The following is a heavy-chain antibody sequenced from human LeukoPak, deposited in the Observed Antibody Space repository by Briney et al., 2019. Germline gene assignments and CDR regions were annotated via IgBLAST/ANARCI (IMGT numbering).Heavy chain of an antibody. J-gene: IGHJ4*02. CDR2: INPNSGGT. V-gene: IGHV1-2*02. CDR3: ARSFMATTPYFDY. D-gene: IGHD5-24*01. Sequence: ASVTVSCKASGYTFTGYYMHWVRQAPGQGLEWMGWINPNSGGTNYAQKFQGRVTMTRDTSISTAYMELSRLRSDDTAVYYCARSFMATTPYFDYWGQGTLVTVSS. CDR1: GYTFTGYY.